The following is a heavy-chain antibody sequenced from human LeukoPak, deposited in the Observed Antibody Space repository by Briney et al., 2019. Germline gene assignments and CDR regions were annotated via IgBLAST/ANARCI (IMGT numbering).Heavy chain of an antibody. J-gene: IGHJ4*02. CDR3: AREWAQEEGVDY. Sequence: GASVKVSCKASGYTFTGYYMHWVRQAPGQGLEWMGWISAYNGNTNYAQKLQGRVTMTTDTSTSTAYMELRSLRSDDTAVYYCAREWAQEEGVDYWGQGTLVTVSS. CDR2: ISAYNGNT. V-gene: IGHV1-18*04. CDR1: GYTFTGYY.